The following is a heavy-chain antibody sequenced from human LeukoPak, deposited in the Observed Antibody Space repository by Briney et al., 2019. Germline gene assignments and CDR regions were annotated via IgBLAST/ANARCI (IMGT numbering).Heavy chain of an antibody. CDR2: ISSSGSTI. Sequence: LRHSCAFSGFTFSDYDMSLIRQARGKGLEWVSYISSSGSTIYYADSVKGRFTVSRDNAKNSLYLQMNSLRAEDTAVYYCAKNGREGVSGTSFPDNWCAPWAREPWSPSPQ. V-gene: IGHV3-11*01. CDR1: GFTFSDYD. D-gene: IGHD2/OR15-2a*01. CDR3: AKNGREGVSGTSFPDNWCAP. J-gene: IGHJ5*02.